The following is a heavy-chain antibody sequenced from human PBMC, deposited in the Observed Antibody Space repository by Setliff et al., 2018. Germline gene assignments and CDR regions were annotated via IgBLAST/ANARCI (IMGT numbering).Heavy chain of an antibody. CDR3: ARLSSLDTAMVTVDY. J-gene: IGHJ4*02. CDR2: ISSSSSYI. D-gene: IGHD5-18*01. CDR1: GFTFSSYS. V-gene: IGHV3-21*01. Sequence: GGSLRLSCAASGFTFSSYSMNWVRQAPGKGLEWVSSISSSSSYIYYADSVMGRFTISRDNAKNSLYLQMNSLRAEDTAVYYCARLSSLDTAMVTVDYWGQGTLVTVSS.